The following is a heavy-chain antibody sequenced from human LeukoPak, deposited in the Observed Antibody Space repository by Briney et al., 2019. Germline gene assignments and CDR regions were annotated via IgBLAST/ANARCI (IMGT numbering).Heavy chain of an antibody. J-gene: IGHJ4*02. CDR1: GGSISSHY. Sequence: SETLSLTCTVSGGSISSHYWSWIRQPPGKGLEWVGYIYYSGSTNYNPSLKSRVTTSVDTSKSQFSMKLSSVTAADTAVYYCARVLGGPANPLFDYWGQGTLVTVSS. D-gene: IGHD3-10*01. CDR2: IYYSGST. CDR3: ARVLGGPANPLFDY. V-gene: IGHV4-59*11.